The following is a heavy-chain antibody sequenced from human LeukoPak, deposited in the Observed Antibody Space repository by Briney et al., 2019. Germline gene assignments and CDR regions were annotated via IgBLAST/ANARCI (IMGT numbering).Heavy chain of an antibody. CDR1: GYTFVGYY. Sequence: ASAKVSCKASGYTFVGYYMHWVRQAPGQGLEWMGWINPNGGGTKYAQNFQGRVTMTRDTSISIAYMDLSRLTSDDTAVYYCARDRYGDGFAHLDSWGQGALVTVSS. CDR2: INPNGGGT. V-gene: IGHV1-2*02. J-gene: IGHJ4*02. D-gene: IGHD5-24*01. CDR3: ARDRYGDGFAHLDS.